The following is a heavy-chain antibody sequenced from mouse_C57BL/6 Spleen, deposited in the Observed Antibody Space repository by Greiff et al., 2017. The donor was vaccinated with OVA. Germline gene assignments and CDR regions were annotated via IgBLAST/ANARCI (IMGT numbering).Heavy chain of an antibody. CDR2: IYPRSGNT. CDR3: ARGVDGYYVRFDY. D-gene: IGHD2-3*01. J-gene: IGHJ2*01. CDR1: GYTFTSYG. Sequence: QVQLKESGAELARPGASVKLSCKASGYTFTSYGISWVKQRTGQGLEWIGEIYPRSGNTYYNEKFKGKATLTADKSSSTAYMELRSLTSEDSAVYFCARGVDGYYVRFDYWGQGTTLTVSS. V-gene: IGHV1-81*01.